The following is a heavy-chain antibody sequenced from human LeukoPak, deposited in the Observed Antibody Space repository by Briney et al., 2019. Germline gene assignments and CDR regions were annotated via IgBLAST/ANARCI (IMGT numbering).Heavy chain of an antibody. V-gene: IGHV3-30*02. CDR2: IRYDENLQ. CDR3: SREASEAFDI. CDR1: GFIFSNYG. J-gene: IGHJ3*02. Sequence: GGSLRLSCAASGFIFSNYGFHWVRQAPGKGLEWVAVIRYDENLQYHADSVKGRFTVSKDNFKDTLYLHMNGLRPEDSAVYYCSREASEAFDIWGQGSMVTVSS.